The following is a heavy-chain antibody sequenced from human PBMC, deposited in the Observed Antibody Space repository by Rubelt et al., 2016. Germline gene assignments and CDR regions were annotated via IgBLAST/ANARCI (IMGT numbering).Heavy chain of an antibody. Sequence: QVQLQQWGAGLLKPSETLSLTCAVYGESFSGHFWSWIRQPPGKGLEWIGEISHRGSTSYNPSLKSRVTISAATSKNQFSLRLGSVTAADTAVYYCARDLGRRGYASCSDYWGRGTLVTVSS. CDR1: GESFSGHF. V-gene: IGHV4-34*01. CDR2: ISHRGST. J-gene: IGHJ4*02. D-gene: IGHD6-25*01. CDR3: ARDLGRRGYASCSDY.